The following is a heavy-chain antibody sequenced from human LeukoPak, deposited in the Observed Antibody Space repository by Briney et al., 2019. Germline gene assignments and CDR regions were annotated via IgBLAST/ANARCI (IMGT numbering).Heavy chain of an antibody. J-gene: IGHJ4*02. CDR2: IYYSGST. Sequence: SKTLSLTCTVSGGSIGSRDFYWGWIRQPPGKGLEWIGGIYYSGSTYYNPSLKSRVTISVDTSKNQFSLKLRSVTAADTAVYYCARQGLWRYASYWGQGSLFTVSS. CDR3: ARQGLWRYASY. D-gene: IGHD3-16*01. V-gene: IGHV4-39*01. CDR1: GGSIGSRDFY.